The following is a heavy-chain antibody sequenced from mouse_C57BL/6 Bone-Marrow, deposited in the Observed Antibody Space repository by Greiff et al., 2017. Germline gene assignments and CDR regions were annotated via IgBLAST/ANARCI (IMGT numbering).Heavy chain of an antibody. CDR1: GYTFTSYW. Sequence: VQLQQPGAELVKPGASVKMSCKASGYTFTSYWITWVKQRPGQGLAWIGDIYPGSGSTNYNEKFKSKATLTVDTSSSTAYMQLSSLTSEDSAVYYGARGGIDSNNWYFDVWGTGTTVTVSS. D-gene: IGHD2-5*01. CDR2: IYPGSGST. J-gene: IGHJ1*03. V-gene: IGHV1-55*01. CDR3: ARGGIDSNNWYFDV.